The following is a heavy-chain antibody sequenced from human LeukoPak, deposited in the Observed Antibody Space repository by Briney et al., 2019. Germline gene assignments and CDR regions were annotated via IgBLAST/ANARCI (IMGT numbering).Heavy chain of an antibody. V-gene: IGHV3-21*04. CDR3: ARRVAGRVDY. D-gene: IGHD2-15*01. CDR1: GFTFSSYS. CDR2: ISSSSSYI. J-gene: IGHJ4*02. Sequence: GGSLRLSCAASGFTFSSYSMNWVRQAPGRGLEWVSSISSSSSYIYYADSVKGRFTISRDNAKNSLYLQMNSLRAEDTAVYYCARRVAGRVDYWGQGTLVTVSS.